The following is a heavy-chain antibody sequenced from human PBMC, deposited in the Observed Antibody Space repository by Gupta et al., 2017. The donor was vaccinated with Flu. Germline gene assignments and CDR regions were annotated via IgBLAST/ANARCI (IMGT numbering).Heavy chain of an antibody. V-gene: IGHV3-21*01. CDR2: ISTSSRYM. D-gene: IGHD6-19*01. CDR3: ARDFRAYNSGWHLQQDPFDS. Sequence: EVQLVESGGGLVKPGGSLRLSCAASGFTFSNYNMNWVRQAPGKGLELVSSISTSSRYMYYADSVQGRFTISRDNAKNSLFLQMNSLRAEDTAVYYCARDFRAYNSGWHLQQDPFDSWGQGTMVTVSS. J-gene: IGHJ3*02. CDR1: GFTFSNYN.